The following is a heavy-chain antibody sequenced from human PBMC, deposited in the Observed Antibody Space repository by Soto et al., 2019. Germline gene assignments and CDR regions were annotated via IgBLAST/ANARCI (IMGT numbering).Heavy chain of an antibody. J-gene: IGHJ6*02. V-gene: IGHV1-69*13. CDR3: AGATAALHYYYYGMDV. CDR2: IIPIFGTA. CDR1: GGTFSSYA. D-gene: IGHD4-4*01. Sequence: SVKVSCKASGGTFSSYAISWVRQAPGQGLEWMGGIIPIFGTANYAQKFQGRVTITADESTSTAYMEPSSLRSEDTAVYYCAGATAALHYYYYGMDVWGQGTTVTVSS.